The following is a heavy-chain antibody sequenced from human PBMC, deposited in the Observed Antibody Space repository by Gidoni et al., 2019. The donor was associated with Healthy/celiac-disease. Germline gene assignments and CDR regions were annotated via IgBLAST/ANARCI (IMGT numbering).Heavy chain of an antibody. CDR1: GGSISSRSYY. V-gene: IGHV4-61*02. D-gene: IGHD3-3*01. CDR3: ARGLITIFGVVIHNWFDP. J-gene: IGHJ5*02. CDR2: IYTSGST. Sequence: QVQLQESGPGLVKPSQTLSLTCTVSGGSISSRSYYWSWIRQPAGKGLEWIGRIYTSGSTNYNPSLKSRVTMSVDTSKNQFSLKLSSVTAADTAVYYCARGLITIFGVVIHNWFDPWGQGTLVTVSS.